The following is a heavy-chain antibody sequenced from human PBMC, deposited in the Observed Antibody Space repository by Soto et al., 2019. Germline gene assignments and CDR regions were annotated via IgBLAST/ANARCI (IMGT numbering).Heavy chain of an antibody. CDR1: GGSISSYY. J-gene: IGHJ4*02. V-gene: IGHV4-59*08. CDR2: IYYSGST. CDR3: ARRYSSSFDF. Sequence: LSLTCTVSGGSISSYYWSWIRQPPGKGLEWIGYIYYSGSTNYNPSLKSRVTISVDTSKNQFSLKLNSMTAADTAVYYCARRYSSSFDFWGQGTLVTVSS. D-gene: IGHD6-13*01.